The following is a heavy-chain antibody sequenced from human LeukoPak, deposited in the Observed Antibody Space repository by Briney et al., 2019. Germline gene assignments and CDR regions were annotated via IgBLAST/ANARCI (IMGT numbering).Heavy chain of an antibody. D-gene: IGHD5-18*01. CDR3: ARVQGPYSYGYGVLDY. CDR1: GGSISSHY. J-gene: IGHJ4*02. V-gene: IGHV4-59*11. CDR2: IHNSGTT. Sequence: SETLSLTCTVSGGSISSHYWSWIRQPPGKGLEWIGYIHNSGTTHYNPSLKSRITISVDTSKNHFSLKLSSVTAADTAVYYCARVQGPYSYGYGVLDYWGRGTLVTVSS.